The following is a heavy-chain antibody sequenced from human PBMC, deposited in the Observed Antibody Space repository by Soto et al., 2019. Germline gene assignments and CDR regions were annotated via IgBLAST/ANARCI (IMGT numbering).Heavy chain of an antibody. CDR1: GFTFSSYA. CDR2: ISGSGGST. D-gene: IGHD6-13*01. Sequence: EVQLLESGGGLVQPGGSLRLSCAASGFTFSSYAMSWVRQAPGKGLEWVSAISGSGGSTYYADSVKGRFTISRDNSKNMLYLQMNSQGAEDTAVYCCAKGGSCSWYGYCYYGMDVWGQGTTVTVSS. J-gene: IGHJ6*02. V-gene: IGHV3-23*01. CDR3: AKGGSCSWYGYCYYGMDV.